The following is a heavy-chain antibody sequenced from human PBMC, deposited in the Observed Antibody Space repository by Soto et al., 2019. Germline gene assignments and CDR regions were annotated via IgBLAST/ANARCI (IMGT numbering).Heavy chain of an antibody. CDR1: VGSISSGDYY. D-gene: IGHD3-22*01. J-gene: IGHJ5*02. CDR2: IYYSGST. V-gene: IGHV4-30-4*01. CDR3: ARATYYYDSSGYPNWFDP. Sequence: TLSLGCTVSVGSISSGDYYWSWILQPPGKGLEWIGYIYYSGSTYYNPSLKSRVTISVDTSKNQFSLKLSSVTAADTAVYYCARATYYYDSSGYPNWFDPWGQGTLVTVSS.